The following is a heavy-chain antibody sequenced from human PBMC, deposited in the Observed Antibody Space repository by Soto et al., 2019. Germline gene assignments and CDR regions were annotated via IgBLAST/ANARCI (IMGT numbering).Heavy chain of an antibody. Sequence: SETLSLTCTVSGGSISSVGYYWSWVRQHPGKGLEWIGYIYYSGSTYYNPSLKSRLTISVDTSKNQFSLKLNSVTAADTAMYYCARFLPGYCSSTSCQDDAFDIWGQGTMVTVSS. V-gene: IGHV4-31*03. J-gene: IGHJ3*02. CDR2: IYYSGST. CDR3: ARFLPGYCSSTSCQDDAFDI. D-gene: IGHD2-2*01. CDR1: GGSISSVGYY.